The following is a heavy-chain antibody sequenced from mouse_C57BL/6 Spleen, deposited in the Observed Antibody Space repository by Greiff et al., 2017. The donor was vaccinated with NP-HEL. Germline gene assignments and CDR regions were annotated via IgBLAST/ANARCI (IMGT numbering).Heavy chain of an antibody. J-gene: IGHJ4*01. V-gene: IGHV1-26*01. Sequence: EVQLQQSGPELVKPGASVKISCKASGYTFTDYYMNWVKQSHGKSLEWIGDINPNNGGTSYNQKFKGKATLTVDKSSSTAYMELRSLTSEDSAVYYCASYDYDGDYYAMDYWGQGTSVTVSS. CDR3: ASYDYDGDYYAMDY. D-gene: IGHD2-4*01. CDR1: GYTFTDYY. CDR2: INPNNGGT.